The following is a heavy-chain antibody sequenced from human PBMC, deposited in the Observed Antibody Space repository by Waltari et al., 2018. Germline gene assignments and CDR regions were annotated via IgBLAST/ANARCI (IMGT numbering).Heavy chain of an antibody. V-gene: IGHV4-34*01. D-gene: IGHD3-3*01. CDR3: ARRHYDFWSGIGYFDY. CDR2: INHSGST. Sequence: QVQLQQWGAGLSKPSETLSLTCAVYGGSFSGYYWSWIRQPPGKGLEWIGEINHSGSTNYNPSLKSRVTISVDTSKNQFSLKLSSVTAADTAVYYCARRHYDFWSGIGYFDYWGQGTLVTVSS. J-gene: IGHJ4*02. CDR1: GGSFSGYY.